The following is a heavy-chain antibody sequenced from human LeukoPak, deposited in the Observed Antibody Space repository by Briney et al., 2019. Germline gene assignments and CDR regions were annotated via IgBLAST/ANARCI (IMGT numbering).Heavy chain of an antibody. CDR1: GYIFTNFY. Sequence: GASVKVSCKASGYIFTNFYMHWVRQAPGQGLEWMALINPSGGSTSYAQKFQGRVTMTRDMSTSTVYMELSSLRSEDTAVYYCARVPDYYDSSGYSSTDDAFDIWGQGTMVTVPS. CDR3: ARVPDYYDSSGYSSTDDAFDI. V-gene: IGHV1-46*01. J-gene: IGHJ3*02. D-gene: IGHD3-22*01. CDR2: INPSGGST.